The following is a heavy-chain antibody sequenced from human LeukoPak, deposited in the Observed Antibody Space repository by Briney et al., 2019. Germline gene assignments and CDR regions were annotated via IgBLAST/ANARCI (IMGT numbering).Heavy chain of an antibody. CDR3: ARGSVGVDV. V-gene: IGHV3-15*01. D-gene: IGHD3-10*01. CDR2: IKSKTDGGTT. CDR1: GFTFSNAW. J-gene: IGHJ6*04. Sequence: GGSLRLSCAASGFTFSNAWMTWVRQAPGKGLEWVGRIKSKTDGGTTDYAAPVKGRFTISRDDSQNTLYLQMNSLRAEDTAVYYCARGSVGVDVWGKGTTVTVSS.